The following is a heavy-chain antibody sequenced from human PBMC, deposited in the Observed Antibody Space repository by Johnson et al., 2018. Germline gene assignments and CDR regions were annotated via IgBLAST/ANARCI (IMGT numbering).Heavy chain of an antibody. CDR2: IYYSGST. Sequence: QVQLQESGPGLVKPSETLSLTCTVSGGSISSYYWSWIRQPPGKGLEWIGYIYYSGSTNYNPSLKSRVTISVDTSKNQFSLKLGSVTAADTAVYYCARDSPCLGHYYYGMDVWGQGTTVTVSS. CDR3: ARDSPCLGHYYYGMDV. D-gene: IGHD3/OR15-3a*01. V-gene: IGHV4-59*01. CDR1: GGSISSYY. J-gene: IGHJ6*02.